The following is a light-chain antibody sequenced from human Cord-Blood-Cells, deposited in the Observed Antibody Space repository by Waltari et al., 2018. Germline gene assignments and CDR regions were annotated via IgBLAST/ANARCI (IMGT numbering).Light chain of an antibody. CDR1: QSISSY. CDR3: QQSYSTPYT. Sequence: DIQMTQSPSSLSASVGDRVTITCRASQSISSYLNWYQQKPGKAPKLLIYASSSLQSGVPSRFSGSGSGTDFTLTISSLRPEGFATFYCQQSYSTPYTFGQGTKLEIK. CDR2: ASS. V-gene: IGKV1-39*01. J-gene: IGKJ2*01.